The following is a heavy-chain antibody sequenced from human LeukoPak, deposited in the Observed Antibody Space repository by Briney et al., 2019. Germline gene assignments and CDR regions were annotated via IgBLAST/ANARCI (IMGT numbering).Heavy chain of an antibody. CDR2: ISGSGGST. D-gene: IGHD6-13*01. J-gene: IGHJ6*02. CDR3: ARDGSSWEGYYYYYGMDV. CDR1: GFTFSSYA. V-gene: IGHV3-23*01. Sequence: GGSLRLSCAASGFTFSSYAMSWVRQAPGKGLEWVSAISGSGGSTYYADSVKGRFTISRDNSKNTLYLQMNSLRAEDTAVYYCARDGSSWEGYYYYYGMDVWGQGTTVTVSS.